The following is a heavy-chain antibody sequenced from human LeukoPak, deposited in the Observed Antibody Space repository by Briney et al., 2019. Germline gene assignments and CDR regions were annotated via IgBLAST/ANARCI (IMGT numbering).Heavy chain of an antibody. CDR3: ARCSTPHWIFDAFDI. D-gene: IGHD1-1*01. V-gene: IGHV1-2*02. CDR1: GYTFTGHY. J-gene: IGHJ3*02. CDR2: INPNSGGT. Sequence: GASVKAFCKASGYTFTGHYMHWVRQAPGQGPEWMGWINPNSGGTNYAQKFQGRVTMTRDTSISTAYMELSGLRSDDTAVYYCARCSTPHWIFDAFDIWGQGTMVTVSS.